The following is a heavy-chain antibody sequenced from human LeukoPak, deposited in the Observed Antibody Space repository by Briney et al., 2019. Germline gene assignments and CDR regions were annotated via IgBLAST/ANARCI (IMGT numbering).Heavy chain of an antibody. J-gene: IGHJ6*02. V-gene: IGHV3-30*18. CDR3: AKGHGPYYYGMDV. CDR1: GFTFSSYG. CDR2: ISYDGSNK. Sequence: GGSLRLSCAASGFTFSSYGMHWVRQAPGKGLEGVAVISYDGSNKYYADSVKGRFTISRDNSKNTLYLQMNSLRAEDTAVYYCAKGHGPYYYGMDVWGQGTTVTVSS.